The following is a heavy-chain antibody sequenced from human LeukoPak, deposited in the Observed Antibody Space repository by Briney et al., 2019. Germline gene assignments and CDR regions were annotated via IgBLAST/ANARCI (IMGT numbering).Heavy chain of an antibody. CDR3: ARPGRALVRRYYMDV. J-gene: IGHJ6*03. CDR2: FYNSGST. V-gene: IGHV4-59*08. Sequence: SETLSLTCTVSGGPISGFYWSWIRQTPGKGLEWIAYFYNSGSTNYNPSLKSRVTISVDTSKNQLSLNLTSVTAADTAVYYCARPGRALVRRYYMDVWGKGTTVTVSS. D-gene: IGHD1-1*01. CDR1: GGPISGFY.